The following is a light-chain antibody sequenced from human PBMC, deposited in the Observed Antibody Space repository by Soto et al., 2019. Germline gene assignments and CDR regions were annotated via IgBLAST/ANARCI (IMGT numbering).Light chain of an antibody. CDR1: QSVSSS. Sequence: EIVMTQSPATLSVSPGDRATLSCRASQSVSSSLAWYQQIPGQAPRLLIYDASTRATGIPARFGGSGSGTEFTLTISSLQSEDFAVYYCQQYNNRPPLTFGGGTKVELK. CDR2: DAS. V-gene: IGKV3-15*01. J-gene: IGKJ4*01. CDR3: QQYNNRPPLT.